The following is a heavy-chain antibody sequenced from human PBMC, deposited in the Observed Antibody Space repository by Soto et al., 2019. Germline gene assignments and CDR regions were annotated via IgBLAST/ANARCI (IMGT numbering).Heavy chain of an antibody. CDR2: IWYDGSNK. CDR1: GFTFSSYG. Sequence: GGSLRLSCAASGFTFSSYGMHWVRQAPGKGLEWVAVIWYDGSNKYYADSVKGRFTISRDNSKNTLYLQMNSLRAEDTAVYYCARSDRGEYSSSSGHYYYYYYMDVWGKGTTVTVSS. V-gene: IGHV3-33*01. J-gene: IGHJ6*03. CDR3: ARSDRGEYSSSSGHYYYYYYMDV. D-gene: IGHD6-6*01.